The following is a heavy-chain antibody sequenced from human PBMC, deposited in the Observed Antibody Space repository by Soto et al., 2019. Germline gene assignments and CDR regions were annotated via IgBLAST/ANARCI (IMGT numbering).Heavy chain of an antibody. CDR3: ARVPAAAGTPWALDY. J-gene: IGHJ4*02. Sequence: GASVKVSCKASGYTFTSYYMHWVRQAPGQGLEWMGIINPSGGSTSYAQKFQGRVTMTRDTSTSTVYMELSSLRSEDTAVYYCARVPAAAGTPWALDYWGQGTLVTVSS. V-gene: IGHV1-46*01. CDR1: GYTFTSYY. CDR2: INPSGGST. D-gene: IGHD6-13*01.